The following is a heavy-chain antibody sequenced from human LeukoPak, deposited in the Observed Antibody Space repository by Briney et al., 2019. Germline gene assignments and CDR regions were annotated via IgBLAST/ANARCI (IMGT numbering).Heavy chain of an antibody. CDR3: VRDVGADVWGMFYFDY. J-gene: IGHJ4*02. V-gene: IGHV4-4*07. CDR2: IYTSGST. D-gene: IGHD3-16*01. Sequence: SETLSLTCTVSGGSIGSYYWSWIRQPAGKGLEWIGRIYTSGSTNYNPSLKSRVTISVDKSKNQFSLKLSSVTAADTAVYYCVRDVGADVWGMFYFDYWGQGTLVTVSS. CDR1: GGSIGSYY.